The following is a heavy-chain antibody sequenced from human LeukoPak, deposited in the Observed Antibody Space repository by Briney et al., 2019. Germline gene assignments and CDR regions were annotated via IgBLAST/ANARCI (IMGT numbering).Heavy chain of an antibody. J-gene: IGHJ4*01. CDR1: GVSISSSNW. Sequence: SGTLSLTCSVSGVSISSSNWWSWVRQPPGKGLEWIGEIIHTGSTNYNPSLKSRVTISVDKSKNQFSLNLSSVTAADTAMYYCACYYDSSGYRFDYWGHGALVTVSS. V-gene: IGHV4-4*02. CDR3: ACYYDSSGYRFDY. CDR2: IIHTGST. D-gene: IGHD3-22*01.